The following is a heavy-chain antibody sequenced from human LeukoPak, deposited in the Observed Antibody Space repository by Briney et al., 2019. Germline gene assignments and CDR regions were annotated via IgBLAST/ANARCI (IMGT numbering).Heavy chain of an antibody. V-gene: IGHV3-20*04. CDR2: INWNGGST. Sequence: PGGSLRLSCAASGFTFDDYGMSWVRQAPGKGQEWVSGINWNGGSTGYADSVKGRFTISRDNAKNSLYLQMNSLRAEDTALYYCARDTTIFGVVTAYYFDYWGQGTLVTVSS. J-gene: IGHJ4*02. CDR3: ARDTTIFGVVTAYYFDY. D-gene: IGHD3-3*01. CDR1: GFTFDDYG.